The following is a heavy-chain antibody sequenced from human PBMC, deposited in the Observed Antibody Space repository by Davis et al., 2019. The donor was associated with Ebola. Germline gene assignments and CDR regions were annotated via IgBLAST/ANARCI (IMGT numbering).Heavy chain of an antibody. Sequence: PGGSLRLSCTVSGGSISSYYWGWIRQPPGKGLEWIGSIYYSGSTYYNPSLKSRVTISVDTSKNQFSLKLSSVTAADTAVYYCASAIDCSGGSCYSNWFDPWGQGTLVTVSS. CDR1: GGSISSYY. CDR3: ASAIDCSGGSCYSNWFDP. V-gene: IGHV4-39*01. CDR2: IYYSGST. D-gene: IGHD2-15*01. J-gene: IGHJ5*02.